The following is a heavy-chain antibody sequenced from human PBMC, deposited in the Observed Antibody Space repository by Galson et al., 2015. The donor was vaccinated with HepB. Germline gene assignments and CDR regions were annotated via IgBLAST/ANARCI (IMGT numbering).Heavy chain of an antibody. CDR3: ARGSTIFGVADYMDV. D-gene: IGHD3-3*01. J-gene: IGHJ6*03. Sequence: SLRLSCAASGFTFGSSAMHWVRQAPGKGLEWLAVISYEGSDKYYVDSVKGRFTSSRDNSKNTLYLQMNSLRAEDTAVYYCARGSTIFGVADYMDVWGKGTTVTVSS. V-gene: IGHV3-30*03. CDR2: ISYEGSDK. CDR1: GFTFGSSA.